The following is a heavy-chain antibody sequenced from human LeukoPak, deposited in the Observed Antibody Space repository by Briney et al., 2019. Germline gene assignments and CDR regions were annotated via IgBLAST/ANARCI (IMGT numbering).Heavy chain of an antibody. J-gene: IGHJ4*02. CDR3: ARKAEAGSIIDY. V-gene: IGHV4-30-2*01. CDR1: GGSISSGGYS. CDR2: IYHSGST. Sequence: PSETLSLTCAVSGGSISSGGYSWSWLPQPPGKGLEWIGYIYHSGSTYYNPSLKSRVTISVDRSKNQFSLKLGSVTAADTAVYYCARKAEAGSIIDYWGQGTLVTVS. D-gene: IGHD6-19*01.